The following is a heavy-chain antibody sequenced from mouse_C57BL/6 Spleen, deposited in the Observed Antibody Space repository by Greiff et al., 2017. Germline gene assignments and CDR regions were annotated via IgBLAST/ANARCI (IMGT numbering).Heavy chain of an antibody. CDR3: AKWGYPRDFDY. CDR1: GYTFTSYW. V-gene: IGHV1-55*01. Sequence: QVQLQQPGAELVKPGASVKMSCKASGYTFTSYWITWVKQRPGQGLEWIGDIYPGSGSTNYNEKFKSKATLTVDKSSSTAYMQLSSLTSEVSAVYYCAKWGYPRDFDYWGQGTTLTVAS. CDR2: IYPGSGST. J-gene: IGHJ2*01. D-gene: IGHD3-1*01.